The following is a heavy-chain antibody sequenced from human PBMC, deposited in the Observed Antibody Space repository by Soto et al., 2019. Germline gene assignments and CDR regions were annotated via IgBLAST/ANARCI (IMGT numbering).Heavy chain of an antibody. D-gene: IGHD2-15*01. CDR3: ARDFRSSSVSSATCIYFLH. CDR2: ISAFNGDT. V-gene: IGHV1-18*01. Sequence: ASVKVSCKASGYTFTSYGFSWVRPAPGQGLEWMGWISAFNGDTNSAQKFQGRLTMTTDASTNTAYMALMSLRSDDTAVYYCARDFRSSSVSSATCIYFLHWGHRTLVTVSS. CDR1: GYTFTSYG. J-gene: IGHJ4*01.